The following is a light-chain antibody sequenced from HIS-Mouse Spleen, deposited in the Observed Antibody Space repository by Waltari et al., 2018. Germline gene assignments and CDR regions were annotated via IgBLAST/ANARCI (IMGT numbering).Light chain of an antibody. Sequence: QSALTQPRSVSGSPGPSVPISCPETSSDFGGYIYVSAYQQHPGKAPKLMIYDVSKRPSGVPDRFSGSKSGNTASLTISGLQAEDEADYYCCSYAGSYTLYVFGTGTKVTVL. V-gene: IGLV2-11*01. J-gene: IGLJ1*01. CDR2: DVS. CDR1: SSDFGGYIY. CDR3: CSYAGSYTLYV.